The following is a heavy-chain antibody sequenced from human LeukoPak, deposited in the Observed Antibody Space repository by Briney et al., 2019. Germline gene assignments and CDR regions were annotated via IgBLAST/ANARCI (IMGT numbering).Heavy chain of an antibody. D-gene: IGHD6-13*01. CDR2: IYYSGST. V-gene: IGHV4-30-4*01. CDR3: ASSSSSWAPFDY. J-gene: IGHJ4*02. CDR1: GGSISSGDYY. Sequence: SETLSLTCTVSGGSISSGDYYWSWIRQPPGKGLEWIGYIYYSGSTYYNPSLKSRVTISVDTSKNQFSLKLSSVTAADTAVYYCASSSSSWAPFDYWGQGTLVTFSS.